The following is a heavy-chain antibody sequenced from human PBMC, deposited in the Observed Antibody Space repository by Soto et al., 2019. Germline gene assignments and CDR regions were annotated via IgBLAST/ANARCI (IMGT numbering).Heavy chain of an antibody. CDR3: ARVEWGTGTTMYYYYYMDV. J-gene: IGHJ6*03. D-gene: IGHD1-7*01. CDR1: GFTVSSNY. Sequence: GGSLRLSCAASGFTVSSNYMSWVRQAPGKGLEWVSVIYSGGSTYYADSVKGRFTISRDNSKNTLYLQMNSLRAEDTAVYYCARVEWGTGTTMYYYYYMDVWGKGTTVTVSS. V-gene: IGHV3-66*01. CDR2: IYSGGST.